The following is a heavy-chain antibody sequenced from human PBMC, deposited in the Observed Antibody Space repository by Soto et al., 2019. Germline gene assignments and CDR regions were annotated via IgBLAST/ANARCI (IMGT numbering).Heavy chain of an antibody. J-gene: IGHJ6*03. D-gene: IGHD2-2*01. CDR3: ARDVVVPAAHMGGYYYYYMDV. CDR1: GGSISSGGYY. Sequence: SETLSLTCTVSGGSISSGGYYWSWIRQHPGKGLEWIGYIYYSGSTYYNPSLKSRVTISVDTSKNQFSLKLSSVTAADTAVYYCARDVVVPAAHMGGYYYYYMDVWGKGTTVTVSS. CDR2: IYYSGST. V-gene: IGHV4-31*03.